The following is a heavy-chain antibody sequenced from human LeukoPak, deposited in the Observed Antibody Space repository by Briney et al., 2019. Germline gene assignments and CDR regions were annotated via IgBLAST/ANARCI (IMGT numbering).Heavy chain of an antibody. D-gene: IGHD3-10*01. CDR2: IYPNDSDT. V-gene: IGHV5-51*01. J-gene: IGHJ4*02. CDR1: GYSFTSYW. Sequence: GESLQISCKGSGYSFTSYWIGWVRPMPGKGLEWMGIIYPNDSDTRYSPSFQGQVTISADKSISTAYLQWSSLKASDTAMYYCAKQPTSMVRGIIITDYYFDYWGQGTLVTVSS. CDR3: AKQPTSMVRGIIITDYYFDY.